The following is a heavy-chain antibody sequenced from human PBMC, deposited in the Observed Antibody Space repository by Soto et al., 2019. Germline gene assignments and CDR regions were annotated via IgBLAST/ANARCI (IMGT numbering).Heavy chain of an antibody. D-gene: IGHD1-26*01. Sequence: SETLSLTCTVSGGSISSSDYYWAWIRQPPGKGLEWIGSIDYRGSTYYNPSLRSRVTVSVEMFKNQISLKVRSVTATDTAVYYCARAELVGATDYWGQGTLVTVSS. CDR3: ARAELVGATDY. V-gene: IGHV4-39*01. CDR1: GGSISSSDYY. CDR2: IDYRGST. J-gene: IGHJ4*02.